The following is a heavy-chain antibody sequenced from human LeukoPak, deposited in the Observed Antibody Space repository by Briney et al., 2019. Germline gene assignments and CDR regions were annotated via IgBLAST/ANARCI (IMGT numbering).Heavy chain of an antibody. CDR3: ARVNSGSYWGSFDY. Sequence: GGSLRLSCAASGFTFSSYEMNWVRQAPGKGLEWVSYISSSGSTINYADSVKGRFTISRDNAKNSLYLQMNSLRAEDTAVYYCARVNSGSYWGSFDYWGQGTLVTVSS. V-gene: IGHV3-48*03. CDR2: ISSSGSTI. CDR1: GFTFSSYE. J-gene: IGHJ4*02. D-gene: IGHD1-26*01.